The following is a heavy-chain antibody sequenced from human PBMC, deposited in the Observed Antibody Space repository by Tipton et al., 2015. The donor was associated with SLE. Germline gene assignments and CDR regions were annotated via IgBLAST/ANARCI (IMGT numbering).Heavy chain of an antibody. CDR1: GGSISSSSYY. CDR3: ARDRDCSSTSRPLGY. CDR2: IYYSGST. Sequence: TLSLTCTVSGGSISSSSYYWGWIRQPPGKGLEWIGSIYYSGSTYYNPSLKSRVTISVDTSKNQFSLKLSSVTAADTAVYYCARDRDCSSTSRPLGYWGQGTLVTVSS. J-gene: IGHJ4*02. V-gene: IGHV4-39*07. D-gene: IGHD2-2*01.